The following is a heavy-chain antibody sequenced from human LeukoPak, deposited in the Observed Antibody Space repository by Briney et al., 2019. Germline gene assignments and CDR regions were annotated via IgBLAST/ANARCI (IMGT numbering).Heavy chain of an antibody. V-gene: IGHV1-69*02. CDR2: IIPILGIA. CDR1: GGTSGSYT. Sequence: GSSAKVSCKASGGTSGSYTISWVRQAPGQGLEWMGRIIPILGIANYAQKFQGRVTITADESTSTAYMELSSLRSEDTAVYYCASWTTHGPEGYWYFDLWGRGTLVTVSS. CDR3: ASWTTHGPEGYWYFDL. D-gene: IGHD3/OR15-3a*01. J-gene: IGHJ2*01.